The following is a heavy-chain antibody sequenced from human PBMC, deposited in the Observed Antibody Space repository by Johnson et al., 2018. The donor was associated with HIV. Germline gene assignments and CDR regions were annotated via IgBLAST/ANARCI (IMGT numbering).Heavy chain of an antibody. J-gene: IGHJ3*01. V-gene: IGHV3-20*04. CDR2: INWNGGSI. D-gene: IGHD3-3*01. Sequence: VQLVESGGGVVRPGGSLRLSCAASGFTFDDYGMSWVRQAPGKGLEWVSGINWNGGSIGYADSVKGRFTISRDNAKNSLNLQMNSLRAEDTAVYYCARDGGYNLWSGWPPGAFDFWGQGTMVTVSS. CDR1: GFTFDDYG. CDR3: ARDGGYNLWSGWPPGAFDF.